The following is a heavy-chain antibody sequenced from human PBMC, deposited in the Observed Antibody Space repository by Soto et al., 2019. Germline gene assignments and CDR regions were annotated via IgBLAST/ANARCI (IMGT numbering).Heavy chain of an antibody. CDR1: GFTFSSYW. J-gene: IGHJ6*03. CDR3: ARPMCGVVTQSSYMAV. V-gene: IGHV3-7*01. Sequence: EVQLVESGGGLVQPGGSLRLSCAASGFTFSSYWMSWVRQATEKGLEWVAKIKQAGNDLYFVDSVKGRFTVSGDNAKTSLYLHRSSLRGEDTGVYYCARPMCGVVTQSSYMAVWGKGTTVTVSS. D-gene: IGHD3-3*01. CDR2: IKQAGNDL.